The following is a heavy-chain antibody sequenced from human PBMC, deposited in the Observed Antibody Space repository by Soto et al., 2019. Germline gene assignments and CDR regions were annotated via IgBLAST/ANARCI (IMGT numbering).Heavy chain of an antibody. V-gene: IGHV1-69*12. CDR2: IIPIFGTA. D-gene: IGHD6-13*01. CDR3: GREGEIAAAGTLDY. CDR1: GGTFSSYA. J-gene: IGHJ4*02. Sequence: QVQLVQSGAEVKKPGSSVKVSCKASGGTFSSYAISWVRQAPGQGLEWMGGIIPIFGTANYAQKFQGRVTITADESTRTAYVERSSLRSEDTAVYYCGREGEIAAAGTLDYWGQGTLVTVSS.